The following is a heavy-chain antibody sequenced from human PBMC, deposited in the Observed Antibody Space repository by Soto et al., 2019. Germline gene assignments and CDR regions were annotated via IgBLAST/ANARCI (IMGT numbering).Heavy chain of an antibody. J-gene: IGHJ6*02. CDR2: IIPIFGTA. Sequence: SVKVSCKASGCTFSSYAISWVRQAPGQGLEWMGGIIPIFGTANYAQKFQGRVTITADESTSTAYMELSSLRSEDTAVYYCARGHGILTGRPYYYGMDVWGQGTTVTV. D-gene: IGHD3-9*01. CDR3: ARGHGILTGRPYYYGMDV. V-gene: IGHV1-69*13. CDR1: GCTFSSYA.